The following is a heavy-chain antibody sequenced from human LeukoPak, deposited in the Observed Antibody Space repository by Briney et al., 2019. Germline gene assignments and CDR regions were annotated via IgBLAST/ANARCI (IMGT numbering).Heavy chain of an antibody. Sequence: ASVKVSCKASGYTFTSYGISWVRQARGQGLEWMGWISADNGNTNYAQKLQGRVTMTTDTSTSTAYMELRSLRSDDTAVYYCARDDSSGQFDYWGQGTLVTVSS. J-gene: IGHJ4*02. CDR2: ISADNGNT. D-gene: IGHD3-22*01. CDR1: GYTFTSYG. V-gene: IGHV1-18*01. CDR3: ARDDSSGQFDY.